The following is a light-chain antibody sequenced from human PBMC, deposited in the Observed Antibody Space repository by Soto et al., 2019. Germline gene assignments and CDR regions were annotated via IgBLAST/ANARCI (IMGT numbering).Light chain of an antibody. CDR1: SSNIGTNA. CDR2: NHN. J-gene: IGLJ3*02. Sequence: QSVLTRPPSASGTPGQRVAISCSGGSSNIGTNAVNWYQQLPGTAPKLLIYNHNQRPSGVPDRFSASKSGTSASLAISGLQSEDEADYYCGTWDDSLSAVLFGGGTQLTVL. V-gene: IGLV1-44*01. CDR3: GTWDDSLSAVL.